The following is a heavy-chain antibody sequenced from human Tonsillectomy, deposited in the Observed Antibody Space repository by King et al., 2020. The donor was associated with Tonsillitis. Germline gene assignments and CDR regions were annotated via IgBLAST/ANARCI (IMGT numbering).Heavy chain of an antibody. CDR3: ARDPAYRYGDDAFDI. CDR2: ISSSSSYI. D-gene: IGHD5-18*01. J-gene: IGHJ3*02. Sequence: VQLVESGGGLVKPGGSLRLSCAASGFTFSSYSMNWVRQAPGKGLEWVSSISSSSSYIYYADSVKGRFTISRDNAKNSLYLQMNSLRAEDTAVYYCARDPAYRYGDDAFDIWGQGTMVTVSS. V-gene: IGHV3-21*01. CDR1: GFTFSSYS.